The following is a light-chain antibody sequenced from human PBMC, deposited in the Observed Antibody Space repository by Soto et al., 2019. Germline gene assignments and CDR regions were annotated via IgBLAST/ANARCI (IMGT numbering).Light chain of an antibody. CDR3: AAWDDSLSGDV. CDR1: RSNIGSDY. CDR2: SNH. V-gene: IGLV1-47*02. Sequence: QSVLTQPPSASGTPGQRVTISCSGTRSNIGSDYVSWYQQLPGTAPKLLIYSNHQRPSGVPDRFSGSKSGTSASLAISGLRSEDEADYYCAAWDDSLSGDVFGTGTQLTVL. J-gene: IGLJ1*01.